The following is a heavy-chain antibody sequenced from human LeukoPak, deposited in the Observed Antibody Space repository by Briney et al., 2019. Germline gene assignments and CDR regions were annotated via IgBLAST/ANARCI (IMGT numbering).Heavy chain of an antibody. V-gene: IGHV3-21*05. CDR2: IISSSSYI. Sequence: GGALRLSCAASGDTLSSYSINGVRHAPEKGLECVSYIISSSSYIYYADSVKGRLTISRDNANKSVYLQMNSLRAEDTAVYYCARDLLTKLYEQMPVYFDYWGQGTLVTVSS. J-gene: IGHJ4*02. CDR1: GDTLSSYS. CDR3: ARDLLTKLYEQMPVYFDY. D-gene: IGHD2/OR15-2a*01.